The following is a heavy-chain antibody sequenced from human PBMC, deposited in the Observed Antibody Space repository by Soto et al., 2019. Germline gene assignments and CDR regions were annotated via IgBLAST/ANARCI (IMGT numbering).Heavy chain of an antibody. CDR1: GYTFTSYY. Sequence: QVQLVQSGAEVKKPGASVKVSCKASGYTFTSYYMHWVRQAPGQGLEWMGIINPSGGSTSYAQKFQGRVIRTRDTCTSTVYMELSSLRSEDTAVYYCARGYSSIWYRYYYYGMDVWGQGTTVTVSS. J-gene: IGHJ6*02. D-gene: IGHD6-13*01. CDR3: ARGYSSIWYRYYYYGMDV. V-gene: IGHV1-46*01. CDR2: INPSGGST.